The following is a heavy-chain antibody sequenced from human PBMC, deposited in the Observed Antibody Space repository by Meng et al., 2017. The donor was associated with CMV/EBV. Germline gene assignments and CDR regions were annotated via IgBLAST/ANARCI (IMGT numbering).Heavy chain of an antibody. CDR2: INTDGSFT. Sequence: EVQLLESGGGLVQPGGSLRLSCEDSGFTFSHYWMHWVRQVPGEGPVWVSRINTDGSFTSYADSVKGRFTISRDNAKNTLYLHMHGLRVDDSAVYYCGRDLTGERDQWGQGTLVTVSS. CDR3: GRDLTGERDQ. D-gene: IGHD7-27*01. J-gene: IGHJ4*02. V-gene: IGHV3-74*03. CDR1: GFTFSHYW.